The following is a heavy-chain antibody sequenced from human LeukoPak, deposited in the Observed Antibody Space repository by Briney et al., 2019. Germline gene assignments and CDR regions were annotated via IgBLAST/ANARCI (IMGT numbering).Heavy chain of an antibody. Sequence: PGRSLRLSCAASGFTFSTYGLHWVRQAAGKGLEWVAVISYDGNNKYYADSVKGRFTLSRDNSKNTLYLQMNSLRAEDTAMYFCAKDNVWGSYRYSHFDYWGQGTLVTVSS. CDR2: ISYDGNNK. D-gene: IGHD3-16*02. CDR1: GFTFSTYG. J-gene: IGHJ4*02. V-gene: IGHV3-30*18. CDR3: AKDNVWGSYRYSHFDY.